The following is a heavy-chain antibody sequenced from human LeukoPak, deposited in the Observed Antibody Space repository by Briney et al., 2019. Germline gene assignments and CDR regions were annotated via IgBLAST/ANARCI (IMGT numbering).Heavy chain of an antibody. J-gene: IGHJ4*02. CDR1: GFTFSTYG. CDR2: ISYDGGNK. CDR3: AKEARGFSSGWYYFDQ. V-gene: IGHV3-30*18. Sequence: PGRSLRLSCSASGFTFSTYGLHWVRQAPGKGLEWVAVISYDGGNKYYADSVRGRFSISRDNSKNSLYLRMNSLRAEDTAVYFCAKEARGFSSGWYYFDQWGQGTLVTVSS. D-gene: IGHD6-19*01.